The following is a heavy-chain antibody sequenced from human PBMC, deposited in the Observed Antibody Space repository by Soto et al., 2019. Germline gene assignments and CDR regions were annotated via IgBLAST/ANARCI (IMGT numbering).Heavy chain of an antibody. CDR1: GGYISSYY. D-gene: IGHD6-13*01. J-gene: IGHJ4*02. CDR2: IYNSGST. CDR3: ARLNGYSSSLDY. V-gene: IGHV4-59*08. Sequence: SETLSLTCTVSGGYISSYYWSGIRQPPGKGLEWIGYIYNSGSTNYNPFLKSRVTISVDTSENQFSLKLSSVTAADTAVYYCARLNGYSSSLDYWGQGSLVTVSS.